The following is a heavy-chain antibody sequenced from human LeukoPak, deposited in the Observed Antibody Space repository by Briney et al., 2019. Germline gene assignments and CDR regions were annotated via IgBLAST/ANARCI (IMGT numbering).Heavy chain of an antibody. Sequence: GGSLRLSCAASGFTFSSYAMTWVRQAPGKGLEWVSGISGSGVTTYYADSVKGQFTISRDNSKNTLYLQMNSLRAEDTAVYYCAKGIAAASDYWGQGTLVTVSS. D-gene: IGHD6-13*01. V-gene: IGHV3-23*01. CDR3: AKGIAAASDY. J-gene: IGHJ4*02. CDR1: GFTFSSYA. CDR2: ISGSGVTT.